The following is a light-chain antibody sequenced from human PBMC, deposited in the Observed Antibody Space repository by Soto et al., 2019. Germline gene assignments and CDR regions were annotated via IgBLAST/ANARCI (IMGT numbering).Light chain of an antibody. Sequence: DIQMTQSPSSLSASVGDRVTITCQASQDISDYVNWYQQKPGKAPKLLISDSSNLEIGVPSRFSGSGSGTDFTFTISSLQPEDMATYYCQQYDNLPYTFGQGTKLETK. J-gene: IGKJ2*01. CDR1: QDISDY. CDR3: QQYDNLPYT. CDR2: DSS. V-gene: IGKV1-33*01.